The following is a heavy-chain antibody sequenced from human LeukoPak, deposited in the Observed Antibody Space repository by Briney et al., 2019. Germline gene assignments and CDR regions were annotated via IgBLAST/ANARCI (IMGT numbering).Heavy chain of an antibody. V-gene: IGHV1-69*04. D-gene: IGHD3-3*01. CDR1: GYTFTSYY. Sequence: SVKVSCKASGYTFTSYYMHWVRQAPGQGLEWMGRIIPILGIANYAQKFQGRVTITADKSTSTAYMELSSLRSEDTAVYYCARETKDDFWSGYPFDYWGQGTLVTVSS. J-gene: IGHJ4*02. CDR3: ARETKDDFWSGYPFDY. CDR2: IIPILGIA.